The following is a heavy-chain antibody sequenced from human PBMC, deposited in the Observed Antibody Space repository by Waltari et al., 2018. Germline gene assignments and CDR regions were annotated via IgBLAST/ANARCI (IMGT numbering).Heavy chain of an antibody. J-gene: IGHJ4*02. CDR1: GDSITRASY. CDR2: VYHFGSS. CDR3: ARHESAHYGGFDS. V-gene: IGHV4-38-2*01. Sequence: QVQLQESGPGLVKPSETLSRTCAVSGDSITRASYWGWIRQPPGKGLAWSGYVYHFGSSSYNPSLKSRVTMSVDTSKRQFSLNLSSVTAADTAVYYCARHESAHYGGFDSWGRGTLVTVSA. D-gene: IGHD4-17*01.